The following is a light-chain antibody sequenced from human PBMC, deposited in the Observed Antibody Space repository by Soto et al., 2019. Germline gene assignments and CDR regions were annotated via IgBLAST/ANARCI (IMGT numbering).Light chain of an antibody. CDR3: QQYGSSGT. V-gene: IGKV3-20*01. CDR1: QSVSNNY. J-gene: IGKJ1*01. Sequence: EIVLTHSPGTLSXSXXXXSXXXFMASQSVSNNYLAWYQQKPGQAPRLLIYGASNRATGIPDRFSGSGSGADFTLTISRLEPEDFAVYYCQQYGSSGTFGQGTKVDIK. CDR2: GAS.